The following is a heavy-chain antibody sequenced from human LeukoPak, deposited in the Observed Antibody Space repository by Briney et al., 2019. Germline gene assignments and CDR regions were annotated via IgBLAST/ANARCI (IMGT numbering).Heavy chain of an antibody. CDR1: GFTFGTYT. D-gene: IGHD1-26*01. J-gene: IGHJ5*01. Sequence: GGSLRLSCAASGFTFGTYTMNWVRQAPGKGLEWVSSISSSSYIYYGDSVKGRFTISRDNAENSLYLQMNSLRAEDTAVYYCARQISGSFDSWGQGALVTVSS. CDR2: ISSSSYI. CDR3: ARQISGSFDS. V-gene: IGHV3-21*01.